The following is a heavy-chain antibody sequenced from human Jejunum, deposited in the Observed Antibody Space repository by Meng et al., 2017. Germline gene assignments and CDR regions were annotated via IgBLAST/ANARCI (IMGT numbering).Heavy chain of an antibody. CDR3: ARERGAHYFDY. J-gene: IGHJ4*01. CDR1: GFTFSSYA. CDR2: ISNDGSDK. Sequence: VQLVGSGGGVVQPGRSLRLSCAASGFTFSSYAMHWVRQAPGKGLEWVAVISNDGSDKYYADSVKGRFTISRDNSKNTLYLQMNSLRAEDTAVYYCARERGAHYFDYWGHGTLVTVSS. V-gene: IGHV3-30*01. D-gene: IGHD1-26*01.